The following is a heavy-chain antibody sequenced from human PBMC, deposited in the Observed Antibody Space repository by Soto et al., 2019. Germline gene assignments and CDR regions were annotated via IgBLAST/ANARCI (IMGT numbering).Heavy chain of an antibody. CDR3: ARMDIVAMSFHFDY. Sequence: TSETLSLTCTVSGASLSSISSYWNWIRQPPGKGLEWIAYIYSSGTTSYNPSLKSRVTISLDTSKNQFSLKLSSVTAADTAVYFCARMDIVAMSFHFDYWGQGSLVTVSS. V-gene: IGHV4-61*01. D-gene: IGHD5-12*01. J-gene: IGHJ4*02. CDR2: IYSSGTT. CDR1: GASLSSISSY.